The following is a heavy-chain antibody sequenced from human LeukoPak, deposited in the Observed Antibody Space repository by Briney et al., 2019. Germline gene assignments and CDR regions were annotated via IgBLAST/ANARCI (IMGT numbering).Heavy chain of an antibody. CDR3: ARELRITIFGVVSDSFDY. V-gene: IGHV4-31*03. D-gene: IGHD3-3*01. CDR2: IYYSGST. CDR1: GGSISSGGYF. J-gene: IGHJ4*02. Sequence: SETLSLTCTVSGGSISSGGYFWSWIRQHPGKGLEWIGYIYYSGSTYYNPSLKSRVTISVDTSKNQFSLKLSSVTAADTAVYYCARELRITIFGVVSDSFDYWGQGTLVTVSS.